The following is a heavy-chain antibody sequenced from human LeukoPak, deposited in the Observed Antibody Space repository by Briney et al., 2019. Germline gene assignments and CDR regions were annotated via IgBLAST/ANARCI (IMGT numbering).Heavy chain of an antibody. V-gene: IGHV3-23*01. CDR3: AKAPLTITIFGVVIECFDY. CDR2: ISGSGGST. Sequence: GGSLRLSCAASGFTFSSYAMSWVRQAPGKGLEWVSAISGSGGSTYYADSVKGRFTISRDNSKNTLYLQMNSLRAEDTAVYYCAKAPLTITIFGVVIECFDYWGQGTLVTASS. D-gene: IGHD3-3*01. J-gene: IGHJ4*02. CDR1: GFTFSSYA.